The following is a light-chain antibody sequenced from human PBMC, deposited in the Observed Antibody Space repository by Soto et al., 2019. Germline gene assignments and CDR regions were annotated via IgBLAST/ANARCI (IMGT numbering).Light chain of an antibody. Sequence: QSALTRPAPVSGSPGQSVTISCTGTSSDVGSYNLVSWYQQHPGKAPKLMIYEDNKRPSGVSNRFSVSKSGYTASLTISGLQAEDEADYYCCSYARTSTYVFGSGT. CDR2: EDN. CDR3: CSYARTSTYV. CDR1: SSDVGSYNL. J-gene: IGLJ1*01. V-gene: IGLV2-23*01.